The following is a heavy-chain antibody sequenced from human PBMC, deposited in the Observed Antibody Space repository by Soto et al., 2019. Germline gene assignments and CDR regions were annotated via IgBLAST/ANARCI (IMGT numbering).Heavy chain of an antibody. CDR3: GSVFEH. CDR1: GFTFTNYW. V-gene: IGHV3-74*01. CDR2: VDGEESGT. D-gene: IGHD1-26*01. J-gene: IGHJ4*02. Sequence: EVQLVESGGGLVQPGESLRLSCAASGFTFTNYWMHWVRQAPGKGLQWVARVDGEESGTSYADSVKGRFTISRDNAKNTLSLQMNSLRADDTALYYCGSVFEHWGWGTLVTVSS.